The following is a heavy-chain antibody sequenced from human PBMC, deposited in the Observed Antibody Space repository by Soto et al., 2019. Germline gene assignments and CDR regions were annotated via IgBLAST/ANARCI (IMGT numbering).Heavy chain of an antibody. CDR1: GGSVSSGSYY. D-gene: IGHD4-4*01. J-gene: IGHJ4*02. V-gene: IGHV4-61*01. CDR3: ARTTDSPPSVFDY. CDR2: IYYSGST. Sequence: SETLSLTCTVSGGSVSSGSYYWSWIRQPPGKGLEWIGYIYYSGSTNYNPSLKNRVTISVDTSKNQFSLKLSSVTAADTAVYYCARTTDSPPSVFDYWGQGTLVTVSS.